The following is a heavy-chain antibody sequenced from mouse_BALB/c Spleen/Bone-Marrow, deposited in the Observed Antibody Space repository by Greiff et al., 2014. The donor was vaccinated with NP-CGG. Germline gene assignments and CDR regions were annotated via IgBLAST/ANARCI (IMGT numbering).Heavy chain of an antibody. Sequence: EVKVVESGGDLVKPGGSLKLSCAASGFTFSNYGMSWVRQTPDKRLEWVATISSGGSYTYYPDSVEGRFTISRDNAKNTLYLQMSSLKSEDTAMYYCARRDGGPMDYWGQGTPVTVSS. CDR2: ISSGGSYT. CDR3: ARRDGGPMDY. D-gene: IGHD2-3*01. V-gene: IGHV5-6*02. CDR1: GFTFSNYG. J-gene: IGHJ4*01.